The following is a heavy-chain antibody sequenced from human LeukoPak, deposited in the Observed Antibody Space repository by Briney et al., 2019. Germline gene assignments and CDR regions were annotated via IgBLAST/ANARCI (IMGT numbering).Heavy chain of an antibody. V-gene: IGHV3-21*01. D-gene: IGHD5-18*01. CDR3: ARDWDTEYNWFDP. Sequence: GGSLRLSCAASGFTFSSYSMNWVRQAPGKGLEWVSSISSSSSYIYYADSVKGRFTISRDNAKNSLYLQMNSLRAEDTAVYYCARDWDTEYNWFDPWGQGTLVTVSS. J-gene: IGHJ5*02. CDR1: GFTFSSYS. CDR2: ISSSSSYI.